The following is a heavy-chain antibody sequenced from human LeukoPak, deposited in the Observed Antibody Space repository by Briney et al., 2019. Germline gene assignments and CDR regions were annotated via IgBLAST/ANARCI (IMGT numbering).Heavy chain of an antibody. D-gene: IGHD5-24*01. CDR1: GFTFSSYA. CDR2: ISYDGSNK. Sequence: GGSLRLSCAASGFTFSSYAMHWVRQAPGKGLEWVAVISYDGSNKYYADSVKGRFTISRDNSKNTLYLQMNSLRAEDTAVYYCARDRGRRDGFDYWGQGTLVTVSP. CDR3: ARDRGRRDGFDY. V-gene: IGHV3-30-3*01. J-gene: IGHJ4*02.